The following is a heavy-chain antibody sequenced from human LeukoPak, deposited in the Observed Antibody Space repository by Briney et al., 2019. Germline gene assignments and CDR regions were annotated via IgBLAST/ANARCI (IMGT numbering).Heavy chain of an antibody. CDR2: IKQDGSEK. Sequence: PGGSLRLSCAASGFTFSSYWMSWVRQAPGKGLEGVANIKQDGSEKYYVDSVKGRFTISRDNAKNSLYLQMNSLRAEDTAVYYCARVPTTYYFDYWGQGTLVTVSS. V-gene: IGHV3-7*01. CDR3: ARVPTTYYFDY. J-gene: IGHJ4*02. D-gene: IGHD1-14*01. CDR1: GFTFSSYW.